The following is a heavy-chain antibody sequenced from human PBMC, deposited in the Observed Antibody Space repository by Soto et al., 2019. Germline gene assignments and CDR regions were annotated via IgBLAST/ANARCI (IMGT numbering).Heavy chain of an antibody. Sequence: QVQLQESGPGLVKPSGTLSLTCVVSGASISNSHWLSWVRQPPGEGLEWIGEIYHSGSTNYNPSLGSRVTISVDKSKNQISLRLNSVTAADTAVYYCAKAPAYCLESWGPGTLVTVSS. V-gene: IGHV4-4*02. CDR1: GASISNSHW. CDR3: AKAPAYCLES. CDR2: IYHSGST. D-gene: IGHD2-21*01. J-gene: IGHJ4*02.